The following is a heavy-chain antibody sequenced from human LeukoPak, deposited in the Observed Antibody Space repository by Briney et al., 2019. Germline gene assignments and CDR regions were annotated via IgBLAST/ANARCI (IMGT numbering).Heavy chain of an antibody. CDR3: AREYSGYDPGSYYIDV. CDR2: IYSGGST. CDR1: GFTISSNY. D-gene: IGHD5-12*01. V-gene: IGHV3-66*02. Sequence: GGSLRLSCAASGFTISSNYMSWVRQAPGKGLEWVSVIYSGGSTYYADSVKGRFTISRDNSKNTLYLQMNSLSVEDTAVYYCAREYSGYDPGSYYIDVWGKGTTVTVSS. J-gene: IGHJ6*03.